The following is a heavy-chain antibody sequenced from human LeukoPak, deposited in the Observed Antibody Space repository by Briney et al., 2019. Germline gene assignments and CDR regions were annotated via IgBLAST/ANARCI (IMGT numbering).Heavy chain of an antibody. Sequence: ASVKVSCKASGYTFTGYYMHWVRQAPGQGLEWMGWINPNSGGTNYAQKFQGRVTMTRDTSISTAYMELSRLRSDDKAVYYCARGVACTFYYYYGIDVWGQRTTVTVSS. CDR2: INPNSGGT. J-gene: IGHJ6*02. V-gene: IGHV1-2*02. CDR3: ARGVACTFYYYYGIDV. CDR1: GYTFTGYY. D-gene: IGHD6-19*01.